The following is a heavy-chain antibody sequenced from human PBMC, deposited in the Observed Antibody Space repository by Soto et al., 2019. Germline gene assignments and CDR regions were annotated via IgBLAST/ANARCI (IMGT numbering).Heavy chain of an antibody. CDR3: ARLDVRSGYSDF. CDR1: GGSISSGDYY. V-gene: IGHV4-30-4*01. J-gene: IGHJ4*02. D-gene: IGHD5-12*01. Sequence: QVQLQESGPGLVKPSQTLSLTCTVSGGSISSGDYYWSWFRQPPGKGLEWIGYIYYSGNTYYNPSLKSRVALSVDTSKNQFSLKLSSVTAADTAVYYCARLDVRSGYSDFWGQGSLVTVSS. CDR2: IYYSGNT.